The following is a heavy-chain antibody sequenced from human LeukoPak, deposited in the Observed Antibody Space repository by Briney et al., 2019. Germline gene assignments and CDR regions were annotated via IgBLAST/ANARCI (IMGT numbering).Heavy chain of an antibody. D-gene: IGHD6-13*01. J-gene: IGHJ4*02. CDR1: GYTFTGYY. Sequence: ASVKVSCKASGYTFTGYYMHWVRQAPGQGLEWMGWMNPNSGNTGYAQKFQGRVTMTRNTSISTAYMELSSLGSEDTAVYYCASSSHSEDYWGQGTLVTVSS. CDR3: ASSSHSEDY. CDR2: MNPNSGNT. V-gene: IGHV1-8*02.